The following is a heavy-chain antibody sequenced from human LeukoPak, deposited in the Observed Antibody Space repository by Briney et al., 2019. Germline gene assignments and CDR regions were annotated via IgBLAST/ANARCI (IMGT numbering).Heavy chain of an antibody. D-gene: IGHD5-24*01. CDR1: GGTFSSYT. CDR3: ASILGEGYKHNGFDP. CDR2: IIPILGIA. Sequence: SVKVSCKSSGGTFSSYTISWVRQAPGQGLEWMGRIIPILGIANCAQKFQGRVTITADKSTSTAYMELSSLKSEDTAVYYCASILGEGYKHNGFDPWGQGTLVTVSS. V-gene: IGHV1-69*02. J-gene: IGHJ5*02.